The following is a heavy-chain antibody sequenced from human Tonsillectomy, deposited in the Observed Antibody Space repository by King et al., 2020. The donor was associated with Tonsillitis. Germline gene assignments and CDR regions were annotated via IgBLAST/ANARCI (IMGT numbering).Heavy chain of an antibody. Sequence: QLVQSVAEVKKPGASVIISCKASGYTFTGYYIHWVRQAPGQGLEWMGWINPNNFGTNSAQKFKGRVTMTRDTSINTAYFELSSLRSDDTAVYFCARADFSYSSSSLDYWGQGTLVTVSS. CDR1: GYTFTGYY. V-gene: IGHV1-2*02. CDR3: ARADFSYSSSSLDY. D-gene: IGHD6-6*01. J-gene: IGHJ4*02. CDR2: INPNNFGT.